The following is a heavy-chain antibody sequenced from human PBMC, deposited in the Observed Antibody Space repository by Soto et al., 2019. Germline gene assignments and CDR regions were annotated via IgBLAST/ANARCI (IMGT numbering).Heavy chain of an antibody. CDR3: DTIPVGHCSYXFIRMAV. CDR1: GFTFSSYE. Sequence: GGSLRSSCAASGFTFSSYEINWVRQAPGKGLELVSYISSSGSTIYYAYSVKGRFTISRDKANNSLYLQMNSLRAEDTSVYYCDTIPVGHCSYXFIRMAVWGQRTTVTVSS. V-gene: IGHV3-48*03. D-gene: IGHD1-26*01. CDR2: ISSSGSTI. J-gene: IGHJ6*02.